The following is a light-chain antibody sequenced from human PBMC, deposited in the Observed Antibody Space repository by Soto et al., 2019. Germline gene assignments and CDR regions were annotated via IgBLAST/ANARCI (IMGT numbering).Light chain of an antibody. CDR3: MQGSHWPYT. CDR1: QSLVHSDGIFY. Sequence: DVVLTQSPLSLPVTLGQPASISCRSSQSLVHSDGIFYLNWFQQRPGQSPRRLIYKVSNRDYGVPDRFSGSGSGTDFTLEISRVEAEDVGVYSCMQGSHWPYTFGQGTQLEIK. J-gene: IGKJ2*01. CDR2: KVS. V-gene: IGKV2-30*02.